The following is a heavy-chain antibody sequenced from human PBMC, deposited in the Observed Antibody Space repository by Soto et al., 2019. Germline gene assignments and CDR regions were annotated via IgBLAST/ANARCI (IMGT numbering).Heavy chain of an antibody. J-gene: IGHJ4*02. Sequence: GWSLRLSCAASGFTFSSSTMSWVRQPPGKGLEWVSAISSSSSYIYYADSLKGRFTISRDNAKNSLYLQMHNLRAEDTALYYCARDLGEVSAFWGQGNLVTVSS. V-gene: IGHV3-21*06. D-gene: IGHD3-10*01. CDR2: ISSSSSYI. CDR1: GFTFSSST. CDR3: ARDLGEVSAF.